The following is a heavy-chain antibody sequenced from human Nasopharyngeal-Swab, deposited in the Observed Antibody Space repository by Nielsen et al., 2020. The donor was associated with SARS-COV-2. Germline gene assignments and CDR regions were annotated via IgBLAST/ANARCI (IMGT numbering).Heavy chain of an antibody. J-gene: IGHJ4*02. D-gene: IGHD2-2*01. CDR1: GFTFSSYA. CDR2: ICGNSDTT. CDR3: AKWNTSSCYPVFDS. Sequence: GESLKISCVVSGFTFSSYAMSWVRQAPGKGLEWVSTICGNSDTTYYADSVKGRFSISRDNSKNTLYLQMNSLRAEDTAVYYCAKWNTSSCYPVFDSWGQGTLVTVSS. V-gene: IGHV3-23*01.